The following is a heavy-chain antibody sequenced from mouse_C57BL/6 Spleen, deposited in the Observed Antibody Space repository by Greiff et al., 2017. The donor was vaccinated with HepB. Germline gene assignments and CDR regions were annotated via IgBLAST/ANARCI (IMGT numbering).Heavy chain of an antibody. V-gene: IGHV1-80*01. J-gene: IGHJ2*01. CDR1: GYAFSSYW. CDR3: ARIETGYYFDY. CDR2: IYPGDGDT. Sequence: VKLQESGAELVKPGASVKISCKASGYAFSSYWMNWVKQRPGKGLEWIGQIYPGDGDTNYNGKFKGKATLTADKSSSTAYMQLSSLTSEDSAVYFCARIETGYYFDYWGQGTTLTVSS. D-gene: IGHD4-1*01.